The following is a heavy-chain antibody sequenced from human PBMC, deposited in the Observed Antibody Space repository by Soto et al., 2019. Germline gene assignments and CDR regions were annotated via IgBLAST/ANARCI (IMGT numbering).Heavy chain of an antibody. V-gene: IGHV3-74*01. CDR2: INSDGSST. J-gene: IGHJ4*02. CDR1: GFTFSSYW. D-gene: IGHD2-15*01. CDR3: VRTSLVVAAATREDY. Sequence: EVQLVESGGGLVQPGEALRPSCAASGFTFSSYWMHWVRQAPGKGLVWVSRINSDGSSTSYAGSVKGRFTISRDNAKNTLYLLMNSLRAEDTAVYYCVRTSLVVAAATREDYWGQGTLVTVSS.